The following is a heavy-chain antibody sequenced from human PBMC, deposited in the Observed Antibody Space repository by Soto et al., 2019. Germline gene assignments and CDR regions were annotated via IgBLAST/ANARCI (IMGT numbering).Heavy chain of an antibody. J-gene: IGHJ4*02. V-gene: IGHV3-43*01. CDR3: AKSGGEYYFDY. CDR2: IFWDGGTA. Sequence: GSLRLSCAASGFTFDDYSMHWVRQTPGKGLEWISLIFWDGGTAYYADSVKGRFTTSRDNSKNTLYLQTNSLRSDDTALYYCAKSGGEYYFDYWGKGT. CDR1: GFTFDDYS. D-gene: IGHD2-21*01.